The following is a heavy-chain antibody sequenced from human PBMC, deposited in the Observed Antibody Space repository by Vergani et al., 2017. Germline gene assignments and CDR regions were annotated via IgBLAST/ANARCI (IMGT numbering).Heavy chain of an antibody. Sequence: QVQLVQSGAEVKKPGSSVKVSCKASGGTFSSYAISWVRQAPGQGLEWMGRIIPIFGTANYAQKFQGRVTITADESTSTAYMELSSLRSEDTAVYYCARYCSGGSCYSENYYYYGMDVWGQGTTVTVSS. CDR2: IIPIFGTA. CDR3: ARYCSGGSCYSENYYYYGMDV. V-gene: IGHV1-69*18. CDR1: GGTFSSYA. D-gene: IGHD2-15*01. J-gene: IGHJ6*02.